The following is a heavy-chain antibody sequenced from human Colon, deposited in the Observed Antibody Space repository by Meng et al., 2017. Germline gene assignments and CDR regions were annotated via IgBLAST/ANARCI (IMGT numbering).Heavy chain of an antibody. D-gene: IGHD1-26*01. CDR2: AYYTGST. CDR3: ARERVVGFLDS. V-gene: IGHV4-59*02. CDR1: GSSVTNHY. J-gene: IGHJ4*02. Sequence: QLQLQESGPGLVKPSETLSLTCNVSGSSVTNHYWHWIRQTPGQGLEWIGYAYYTGSTNYNPSLQSRATIFVDTSKNQFSLSLTSVTGADTAVYHCARERVVGFLDSWGQGTLVTVSS.